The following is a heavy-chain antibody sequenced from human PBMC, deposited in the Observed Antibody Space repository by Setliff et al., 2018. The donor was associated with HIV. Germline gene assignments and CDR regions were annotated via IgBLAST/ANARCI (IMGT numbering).Heavy chain of an antibody. CDR3: ARNSSGWYYSNYYYYGMDV. CDR2: INPNSGGT. J-gene: IGHJ6*02. V-gene: IGHV1-2*02. CDR1: GYTFTGYY. D-gene: IGHD6-19*01. Sequence: GASVKVSCKASGYTFTGYYMHWVRQAPGQGLEWMGWINPNSGGTNYAQKFQGRVTMTRDTSISTAYMELSRLRSDDTAVYYCARNSSGWYYSNYYYYGMDVWGQGTTVNVSS.